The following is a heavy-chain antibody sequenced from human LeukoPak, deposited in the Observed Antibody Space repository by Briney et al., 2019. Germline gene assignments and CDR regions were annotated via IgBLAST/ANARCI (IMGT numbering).Heavy chain of an antibody. Sequence: PSETLSLTCAVYGGSFSGYYWSWIRQPPGKGLEWIGEINHSGSTNYNPSLKSRVTISVDTSKNQFSLKLSSVTAADTAVYYCARTTNDVYCSSTCCYEYYYYGMDVWGQGTTVTVSS. V-gene: IGHV4-34*01. J-gene: IGHJ6*02. CDR3: ARTTNDVYCSSTCCYEYYYYGMDV. CDR2: INHSGST. CDR1: GGSFSGYY. D-gene: IGHD2-2*01.